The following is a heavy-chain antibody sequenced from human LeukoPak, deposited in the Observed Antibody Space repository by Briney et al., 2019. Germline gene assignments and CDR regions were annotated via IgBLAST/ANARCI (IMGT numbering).Heavy chain of an antibody. D-gene: IGHD6-13*01. V-gene: IGHV3-23*01. J-gene: IGHJ6*02. CDR2: ISGSGGST. CDR3: AKDLTGYSSSWYYYYGMDV. CDR1: GFTFSSYS. Sequence: PGGSLRLSCAASGFTFSSYSMNWVRQAPGKGLEWVSAISGSGGSTYYADSVKGRFTISRDNSKNTLYLQMNSLRAEDTAVYYCAKDLTGYSSSWYYYYGMDVWGQGTTVTVSS.